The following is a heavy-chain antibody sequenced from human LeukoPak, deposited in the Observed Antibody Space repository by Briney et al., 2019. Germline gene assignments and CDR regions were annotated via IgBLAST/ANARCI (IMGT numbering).Heavy chain of an antibody. D-gene: IGHD2-15*01. CDR1: GGTFSSYA. CDR3: AREVGGYCSGGSYHFDY. V-gene: IGHV1-69*05. J-gene: IGHJ4*02. Sequence: SVKVSCKASGGTFSSYAISWVRQAPGQGLEWMGRIVPIFGTANYAQKFQGRVTITTDESTSTAYMELSSLRSEDTAVYYCAREVGGYCSGGSYHFDYWGQGTLVTVSS. CDR2: IVPIFGTA.